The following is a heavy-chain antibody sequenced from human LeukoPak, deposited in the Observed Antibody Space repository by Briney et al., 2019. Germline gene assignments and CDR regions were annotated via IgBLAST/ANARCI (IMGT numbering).Heavy chain of an antibody. CDR3: STWAFYHGLDV. Sequence: GGSLRLSCAASGFAFADYAMRWVRQIPGKGLECVAHIHADGGRTFDADSVKGRFTVFRDNAKNSLFLQMDSLTSDDTAFYYCSTWAFYHGLDVWGQGATVIVSS. J-gene: IGHJ6*02. D-gene: IGHD2/OR15-2a*01. V-gene: IGHV3-43*02. CDR1: GFAFADYA. CDR2: IHADGGRT.